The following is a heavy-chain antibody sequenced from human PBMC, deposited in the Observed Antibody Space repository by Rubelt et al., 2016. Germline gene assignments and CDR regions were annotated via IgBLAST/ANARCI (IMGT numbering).Heavy chain of an antibody. J-gene: IGHJ4*02. CDR2: IYSSGST. Sequence: QVQLQESGPGLVKPSETLSLTCTVSVGSISDYYWSWIRQPPGRGLEWIGYIYSSGSTNYNPFLESRVTISVDTSKNQFSLSLRSVTAADTAVYYCARHPSRGTIGNAFDYWGQGTLSTVSS. CDR3: ARHPSRGTIGNAFDY. D-gene: IGHD1-1*01. CDR1: VGSISDYY. V-gene: IGHV4-59*08.